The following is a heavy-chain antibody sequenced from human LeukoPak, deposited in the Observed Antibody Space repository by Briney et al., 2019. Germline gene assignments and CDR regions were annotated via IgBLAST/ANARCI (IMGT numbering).Heavy chain of an antibody. CDR2: IYPGDSDT. D-gene: IGHD1-26*01. Sequence: GESLKISCKGSGYSFTSYWIGWVCQMPGKGLEWMGIIYPGDSDTRYSPSFQGQVTISADKSISTAYLQWSSLKASDTAMYYCARPGPDSWWELDYWGQGTLVTVSS. V-gene: IGHV5-51*01. J-gene: IGHJ4*02. CDR1: GYSFTSYW. CDR3: ARPGPDSWWELDY.